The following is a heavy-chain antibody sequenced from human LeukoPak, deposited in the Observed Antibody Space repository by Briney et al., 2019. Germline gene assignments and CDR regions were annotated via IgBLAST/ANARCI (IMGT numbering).Heavy chain of an antibody. CDR1: GFAFSSQA. CDR3: AKDARRTSGWYFFDY. V-gene: IGHV3-23*01. D-gene: IGHD6-19*01. CDR2: ISDSGSIT. Sequence: PGGSLRLSCAASGFAFSSQAMGWVRQAPGKGLELVSVISDSGSITYYADSVKGRFTISRDNSKNTLFLQMNSLRAEDTAVYYCAKDARRTSGWYFFDYWGQGTLVTVSS. J-gene: IGHJ4*02.